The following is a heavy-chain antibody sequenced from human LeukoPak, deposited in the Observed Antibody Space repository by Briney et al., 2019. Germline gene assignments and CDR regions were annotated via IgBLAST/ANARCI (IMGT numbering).Heavy chain of an antibody. CDR2: ISSSGSTI. Sequence: PGGSLRLSCAASGFTFSSYEMNWVRQALGKGLEWVSYISSSGSTIYYADSVKGRFTISRDNAKNSLYLQMNSLRAEDTAVYYCARTTLQSDYDILTGYYRAFDYWGQGTLVTVSS. J-gene: IGHJ4*02. V-gene: IGHV3-48*03. CDR3: ARTTLQSDYDILTGYYRAFDY. CDR1: GFTFSSYE. D-gene: IGHD3-9*01.